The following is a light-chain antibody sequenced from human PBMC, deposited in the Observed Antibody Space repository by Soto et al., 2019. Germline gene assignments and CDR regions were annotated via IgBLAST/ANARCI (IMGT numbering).Light chain of an antibody. CDR3: AAWDDSLNGVV. V-gene: IGLV1-44*01. J-gene: IGLJ3*02. Sequence: QSVLTQPPSASGTPGQRVTISCSGSSSNIGSNNINWYQQVPGTAPKLLIHNNNERPSGVPDRFSGSKSGTSASLAISGLQSEDEADYYCAAWDDSLNGVVFGGGTQLTVL. CDR2: NNN. CDR1: SSNIGSNN.